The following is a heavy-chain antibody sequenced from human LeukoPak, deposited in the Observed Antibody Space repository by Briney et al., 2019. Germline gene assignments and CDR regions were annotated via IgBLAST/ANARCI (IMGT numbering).Heavy chain of an antibody. Sequence: GGSLRLSCAACGFSFSNYGMHWVRQAPGKGLEGVAFVRYDGSKKYYADSVKGRFTISRDKSKNTLSMQMNSLRAEDTAVYYCAKDFSVKWELLIGHWGQGTLVTVSS. CDR3: AKDFSVKWELLIGH. CDR2: VRYDGSKK. J-gene: IGHJ4*02. CDR1: GFSFSNYG. V-gene: IGHV3-30*02. D-gene: IGHD1-26*01.